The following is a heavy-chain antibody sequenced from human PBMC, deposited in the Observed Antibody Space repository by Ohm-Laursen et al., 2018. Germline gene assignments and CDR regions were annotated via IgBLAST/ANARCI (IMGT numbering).Heavy chain of an antibody. V-gene: IGHV4-38-2*01. J-gene: IGHJ4*02. CDR1: GYSISSGYY. D-gene: IGHD5-24*01. CDR3: ARVLSVEMDY. Sequence: SETLSLTCAVSGYSISSGYYWGWIRQPPGKGLEWIGSIYHSGSTYYNPSLKSRVTISVDTSKNQFSLKLSSVTAADTAVYYCARVLSVEMDYWGQGTLVTVSS. CDR2: IYHSGST.